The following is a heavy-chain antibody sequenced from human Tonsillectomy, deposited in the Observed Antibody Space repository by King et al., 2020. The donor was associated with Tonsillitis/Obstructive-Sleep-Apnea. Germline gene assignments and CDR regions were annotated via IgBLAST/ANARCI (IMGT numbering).Heavy chain of an antibody. CDR2: IRSKANSYAT. V-gene: IGHV3-73*01. CDR3: TRHPPSISGTTDYYYYYYMDV. J-gene: IGHJ6*03. CDR1: GFTFSGSA. D-gene: IGHD1-7*01. Sequence: VQLVESGGGLVQPGGSLKLSCAASGFTFSGSAMHWVRQASGKGLEWVGRIRSKANSYATAYAASVKGRFTISRDDSKNTAYLQMNSLKTEDTAVYYCTRHPPSISGTTDYYYYYYMDVWGKGTTVTVSS.